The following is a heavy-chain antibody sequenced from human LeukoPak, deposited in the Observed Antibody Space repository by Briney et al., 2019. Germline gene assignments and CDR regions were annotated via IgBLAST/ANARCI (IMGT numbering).Heavy chain of an antibody. CDR3: ARSGAFDAHNC. J-gene: IGHJ4*02. V-gene: IGHV3-48*01. CDR1: GFDFNTYS. D-gene: IGHD3-16*01. CDR2: ISGGSSSR. Sequence: GGSLRLSCAASGFDFNTYSMNWVRQAPGKGLEWVSYISGGSSSRYYADSVKGRFTISRDNAKNSLYLQMNSLRVDDTAVYYCARSGAFDAHNCWGQGTLVTVSS.